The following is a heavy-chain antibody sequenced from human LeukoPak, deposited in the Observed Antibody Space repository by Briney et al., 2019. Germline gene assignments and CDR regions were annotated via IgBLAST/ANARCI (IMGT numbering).Heavy chain of an antibody. J-gene: IGHJ4*02. CDR1: GYTFTSYG. CDR2: ISAYNDNT. CDR3: ATVHYDNSTGYSYLDY. V-gene: IGHV1-18*01. Sequence: GASVKVSCKASGYTFTSYGSSWVRQAPGQGLEWLGWISAYNDNTNYAQKLQGRVTMTTDTSTSTAYMEPRSLRSDDTAVYYCATVHYDNSTGYSYLDYWGQGTLVTVSS. D-gene: IGHD3-9*01.